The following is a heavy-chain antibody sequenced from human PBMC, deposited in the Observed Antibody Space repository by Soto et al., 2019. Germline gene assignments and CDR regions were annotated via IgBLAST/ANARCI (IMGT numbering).Heavy chain of an antibody. V-gene: IGHV4-59*01. CDR3: ARDLWGYCGTDCYPLDV. CDR1: GDSIDRYY. D-gene: IGHD2-21*02. J-gene: IGHJ6*02. Sequence: SETLSLTCSVSGDSIDRYYWSWIRQAPGQGLEWIGYIYNSGSTNYNPSVKSRVTISVDTFRNQFSLKLSSVTAADTAVYYCARDLWGYCGTDCYPLDVWGQGTTVTVSS. CDR2: IYNSGST.